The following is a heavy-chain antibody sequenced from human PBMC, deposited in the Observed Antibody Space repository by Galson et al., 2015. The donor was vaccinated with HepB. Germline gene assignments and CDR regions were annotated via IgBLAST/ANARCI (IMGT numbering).Heavy chain of an antibody. D-gene: IGHD4-23*01. Sequence: SLRLSCAASGFTFSSYSMNWVRQAPGKGLEWVSSISSSSSYIYYADSVKGRFTISRDNAKNSLYLQMNSLRAEDTAVYYCARDVLRYGGNSGYWGQGTLVTVSS. V-gene: IGHV3-21*01. CDR1: GFTFSSYS. J-gene: IGHJ4*02. CDR2: ISSSSSYI. CDR3: ARDVLRYGGNSGY.